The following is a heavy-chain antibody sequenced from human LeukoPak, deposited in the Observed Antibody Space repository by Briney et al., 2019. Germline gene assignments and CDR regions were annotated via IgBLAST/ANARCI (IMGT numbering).Heavy chain of an antibody. CDR2: ISSSGSTI. Sequence: MSGGSLRLSCAASGFTFSDYYMSWIRQAPGKGLEWVSYISSSGSTIYYADSMKGRFTVSRDNAKNSLYLQMNSLRAEDTAVYYCARDVNWNYCDYWGHGTLVTVSS. CDR3: ARDVNWNYCDY. V-gene: IGHV3-11*04. CDR1: GFTFSDYY. J-gene: IGHJ4*01. D-gene: IGHD1-20*01.